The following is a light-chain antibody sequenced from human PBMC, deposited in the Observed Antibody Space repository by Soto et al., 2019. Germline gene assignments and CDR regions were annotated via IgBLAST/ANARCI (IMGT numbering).Light chain of an antibody. Sequence: TQSPATLSVSPGERATLSCRASQSVSSNLAWYQQKPGQAPRLLIYGASNRATGIPDRFSGSGSGTDFTLTISRLEPEDFAVYFCQQYGSSPITFGQGTRLEIK. CDR2: GAS. J-gene: IGKJ5*01. CDR3: QQYGSSPIT. CDR1: QSVSSN. V-gene: IGKV3-20*01.